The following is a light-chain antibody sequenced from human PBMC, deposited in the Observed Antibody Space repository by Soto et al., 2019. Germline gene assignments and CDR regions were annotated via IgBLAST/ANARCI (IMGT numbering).Light chain of an antibody. CDR2: DAS. CDR1: QSISSW. V-gene: IGKV1-5*01. CDR3: QQYNSYGT. Sequence: DIPITHSPSTPSSSVGDRVTITFRASQSISSWLAWYQQKPGKAPKLLIYDASSLESGVPSRFSGSGSGTEFTLTISSLQPDDFATYYCQQYNSYGTFGQGTKVDIK. J-gene: IGKJ1*01.